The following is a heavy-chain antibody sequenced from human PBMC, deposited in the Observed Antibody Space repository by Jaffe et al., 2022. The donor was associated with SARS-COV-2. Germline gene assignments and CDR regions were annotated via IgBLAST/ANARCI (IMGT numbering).Heavy chain of an antibody. D-gene: IGHD1-26*01. Sequence: QITLKESGPTLVKPTQTLTLTCTFSGFSLSTSGVAVGWIRQPPGEALEWLALIYWDDDKRYSPSLKSRLTITKDTSKNQVVLTMTNMDPVDTATYYCAHRSRSGSYLHAFDIWGQGTMVTVSS. J-gene: IGHJ3*02. CDR1: GFSLSTSGVA. V-gene: IGHV2-5*02. CDR2: IYWDDDK. CDR3: AHRSRSGSYLHAFDI.